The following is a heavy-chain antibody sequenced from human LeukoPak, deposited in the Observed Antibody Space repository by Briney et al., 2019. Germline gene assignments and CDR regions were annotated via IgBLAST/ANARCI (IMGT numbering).Heavy chain of an antibody. CDR1: GFTFSTYS. D-gene: IGHD6-13*01. V-gene: IGHV3-48*01. CDR2: ISSSSSTI. Sequence: GGSLRLSCAASGFTFSTYSMNWVRQAPRKGLEWVSYISSSSSTIYYADSVKGRFTISRDNAKNSLYLQMNSLRAGDTAVYYCAGGDRIAAAGKGVDYWGQGTLVTVSS. J-gene: IGHJ4*02. CDR3: AGGDRIAAAGKGVDY.